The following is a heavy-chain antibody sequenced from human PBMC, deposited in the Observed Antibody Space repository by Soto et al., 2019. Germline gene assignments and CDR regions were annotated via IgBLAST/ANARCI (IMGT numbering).Heavy chain of an antibody. D-gene: IGHD5-12*01. CDR2: IYYSGST. V-gene: IGHV4-30-4*01. Sequence: SETLSLTCTVSGGSISSADYYWGWVRQPPGKGLEWIGYIYYSGSTFVNPSLKSRVTISKDMSRNEFSLRLKSVTAADTAVYYCARAIVVTIGGMDVWGQGTTVTVSS. J-gene: IGHJ6*02. CDR1: GGSISSADYY. CDR3: ARAIVVTIGGMDV.